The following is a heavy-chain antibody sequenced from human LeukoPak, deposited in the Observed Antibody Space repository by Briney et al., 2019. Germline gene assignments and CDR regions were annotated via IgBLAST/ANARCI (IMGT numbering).Heavy chain of an antibody. V-gene: IGHV4-59*06. Sequence: SETLSLTCTVSGGSISSYYWSWIRQHPGKGLEWIGYIYYSGSTYYNPSLKSRVTISVDTSKNQFSLKLSSVTAADTAVYYCARGRSDIVVVPAAYFDYWGQGTLVTVSS. J-gene: IGHJ4*02. CDR3: ARGRSDIVVVPAAYFDY. CDR2: IYYSGST. D-gene: IGHD2-2*01. CDR1: GGSISSYY.